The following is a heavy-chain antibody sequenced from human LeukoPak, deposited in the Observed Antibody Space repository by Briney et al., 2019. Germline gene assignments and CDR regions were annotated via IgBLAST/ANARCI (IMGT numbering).Heavy chain of an antibody. J-gene: IGHJ6*02. V-gene: IGHV3-23*01. CDR3: AKLQTDGLRTYYGMDV. CDR1: GFTFSSYA. D-gene: IGHD4-17*01. Sequence: PGRSLRLSCAASGFTFSSYAMTWVRQAPGKGLEWVSASTGSGGTTYYADSVMGRITISRDNSKNTLYLQMNSLRAEDTAVYYCAKLQTDGLRTYYGMDVWGQGTTVTVSS. CDR2: STGSGGTT.